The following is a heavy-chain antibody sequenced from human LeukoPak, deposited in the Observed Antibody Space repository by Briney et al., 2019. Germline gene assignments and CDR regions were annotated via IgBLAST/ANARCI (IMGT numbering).Heavy chain of an antibody. J-gene: IGHJ4*02. CDR2: LNSDGSTT. CDR3: ARRSGSYAFDY. Sequence: GGSLRLSCAASGFTFSSYWMHWVRQAPGKGLVWVSRLNSDGSTTSYADSVKGRFTISRDNAKNTLYLQMNSLRAEDTAVYYCARRSGSYAFDYWDQGTLVTVSS. CDR1: GFTFSSYW. D-gene: IGHD1-26*01. V-gene: IGHV3-74*01.